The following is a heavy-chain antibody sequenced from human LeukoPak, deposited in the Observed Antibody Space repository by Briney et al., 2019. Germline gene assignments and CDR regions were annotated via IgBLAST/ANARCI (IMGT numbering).Heavy chain of an antibody. CDR3: ARVGLGYCSSTSCYFDD. J-gene: IGHJ4*02. CDR1: GYTFTSYG. V-gene: IGHV1-18*01. D-gene: IGHD2-2*01. Sequence: GASVKLSCKASGYTFTSYGISWVRQAPGQGFEWMGWISAYSGNTNYAEKLQGRVTMTTDTSTSTAYMELRSLRADDTAVYYCARVGLGYCSSTSCYFDDWGQGTLVTVSS. CDR2: ISAYSGNT.